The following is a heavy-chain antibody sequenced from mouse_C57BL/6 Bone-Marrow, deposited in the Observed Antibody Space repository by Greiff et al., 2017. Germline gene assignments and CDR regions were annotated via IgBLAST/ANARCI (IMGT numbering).Heavy chain of an antibody. J-gene: IGHJ2*01. D-gene: IGHD2-1*01. CDR3: ARTPCDYGNYGS. CDR1: GYTFTDYY. CDR2: IFPGSGST. V-gene: IGHV1-75*01. Sequence: VQGVESGPELVKPGASVKISCKASGYTFTDYYINWVKQRPGQGLEWIGWIFPGSGSTYYNEKFKGKATLTVDKSSSTAYMLLSSLTSEDSAVYVCARTPCDYGNYGSWGQGTTLTVSS.